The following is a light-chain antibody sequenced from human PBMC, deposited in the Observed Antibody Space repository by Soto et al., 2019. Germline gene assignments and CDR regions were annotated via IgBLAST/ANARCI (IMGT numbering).Light chain of an antibody. CDR2: AAS. CDR1: QSISSY. Sequence: DIHMTQSPSSLSASVGDSITITCRASQSISSYLNWYQQKPGKAPKLLIYAASSLQSGVPSRFSGSGSGTDFSLTISSLQSEDFATYYCQQSYNSPLTVGGGTKVDIK. V-gene: IGKV1-39*01. J-gene: IGKJ4*01. CDR3: QQSYNSPLT.